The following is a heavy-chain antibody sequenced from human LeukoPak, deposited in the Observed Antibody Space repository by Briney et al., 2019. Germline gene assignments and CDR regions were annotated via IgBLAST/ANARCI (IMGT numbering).Heavy chain of an antibody. V-gene: IGHV3-23*01. CDR1: GVTFSSYA. J-gene: IGHJ4*02. CDR3: AKSGLYDILTGYGFDY. Sequence: GGSLRLSCEASGVTFSSYAMSWVRQAPGKGLEWVSAISGSGGSTYYADSVKGRFTISRDNSKDTLYLRMNSLRAEDTAVYYCAKSGLYDILTGYGFDYWGQGTLVTVSS. D-gene: IGHD3-9*01. CDR2: ISGSGGST.